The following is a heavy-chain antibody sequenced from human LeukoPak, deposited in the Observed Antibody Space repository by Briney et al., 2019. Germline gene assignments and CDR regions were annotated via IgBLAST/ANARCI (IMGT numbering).Heavy chain of an antibody. V-gene: IGHV3-7*01. D-gene: IGHD3-22*01. J-gene: IGHJ5*02. Sequence: GGSLRLSCAASGFSLSAYWMSWVRQAPGKGLEWVANIKQDGSEKYYVDSVKGRFTISRDNAKNSLYLQMNSLRAEDTAVYYCARVRSNYYDSSGYYYRPYDWFDPWGQGTLVTVSS. CDR2: IKQDGSEK. CDR1: GFSLSAYW. CDR3: ARVRSNYYDSSGYYYRPYDWFDP.